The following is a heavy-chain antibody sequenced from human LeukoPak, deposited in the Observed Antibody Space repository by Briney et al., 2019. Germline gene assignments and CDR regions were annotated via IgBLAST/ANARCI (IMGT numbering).Heavy chain of an antibody. CDR3: AKGGWLEI. D-gene: IGHD6-19*01. J-gene: IGHJ3*02. V-gene: IGHV3-30-3*01. CDR2: ISYDGSNK. Sequence: PGRSLRLSCAASGFTFSNYAMLWVRQAPGKGLEWVAIISYDGSNKYYADSVKGRFTISRDNSKNTLYLQMNSLRSEDTAVYYCAKGGWLEIWGQGTMVTVSS. CDR1: GFTFSNYA.